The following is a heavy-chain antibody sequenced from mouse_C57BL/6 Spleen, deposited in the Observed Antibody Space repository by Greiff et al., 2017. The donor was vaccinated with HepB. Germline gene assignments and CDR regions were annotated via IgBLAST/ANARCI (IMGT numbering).Heavy chain of an antibody. D-gene: IGHD2-5*01. V-gene: IGHV1-42*01. CDR1: GYSFTGYY. Sequence: EVQLQQSGPELVKPGASVKISCKASGYSFTGYYMNWVKQSPEKSLEWIGEINPSTGGTTYNQKFKAKATLTVDKSSSTAYMQLKSLTSEDSAVYYCARGSNYFTSFAYWGQGTLVTVSA. CDR2: INPSTGGT. CDR3: ARGSNYFTSFAY. J-gene: IGHJ3*01.